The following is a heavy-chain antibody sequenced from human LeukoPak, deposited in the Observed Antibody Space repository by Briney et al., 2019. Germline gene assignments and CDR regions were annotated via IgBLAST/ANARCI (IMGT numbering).Heavy chain of an antibody. CDR3: ARPSSSQGTDFDY. CDR1: GGSISSYY. CDR2: IYYSGST. D-gene: IGHD6-6*01. J-gene: IGHJ4*02. Sequence: PSETLSLTCTVSGGSISSYYWSWIRQPPGKGLEWIGYIYYSGSTNYNPSLKSRVTISVDTSKNQFSLKLSSVTAADTAVYYCARPSSSQGTDFDYWGQGTLVTVSS. V-gene: IGHV4-59*01.